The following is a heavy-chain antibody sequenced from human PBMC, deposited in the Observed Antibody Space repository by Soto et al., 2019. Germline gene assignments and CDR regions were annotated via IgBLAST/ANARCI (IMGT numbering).Heavy chain of an antibody. CDR1: GFTFSSYA. CDR2: ISGSGGST. D-gene: IGHD3-3*01. V-gene: IGHV3-23*01. Sequence: HPGGSLRLSCAASGFTFSSYAMSWVRQAPGKGLEWVSAISGSGGSTYYADSVKGRFTISRDNSKNTLYLQMNSLRAEDTAVYYCAKFGDFWSGYALGYYYYGMDVWGQGTTVTVSS. J-gene: IGHJ6*02. CDR3: AKFGDFWSGYALGYYYYGMDV.